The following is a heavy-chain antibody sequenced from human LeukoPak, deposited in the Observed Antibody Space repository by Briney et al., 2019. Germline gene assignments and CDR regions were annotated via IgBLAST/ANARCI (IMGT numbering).Heavy chain of an antibody. V-gene: IGHV3-48*01. CDR1: GFTFSTHS. D-gene: IGHD4-17*01. Sequence: GGSLRLSCAASGFTFSTHSMSWVRQGPGKGLEWVAYISSSGSTIYYTDSVKGRFTVSRDNAKNSLYLQMNSLRPEDTAVYYCAKDLKIPGDYVFDYWGQGTLVTVSS. CDR3: AKDLKIPGDYVFDY. J-gene: IGHJ4*02. CDR2: ISSSGSTI.